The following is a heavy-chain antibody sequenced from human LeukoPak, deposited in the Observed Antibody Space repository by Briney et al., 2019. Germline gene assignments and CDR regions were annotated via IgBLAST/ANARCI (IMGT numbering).Heavy chain of an antibody. CDR1: GFTFSTFG. CDR3: ARAVSTYGLDS. D-gene: IGHD3-10*01. CDR2: ITSTSSYI. J-gene: IGHJ4*02. V-gene: IGHV3-21*01. Sequence: PGGSLRLSCAASGFTFSTFGMNWVRQAAGKGLECVSSITSTSSYIYYADSVKGRFTISRDDAKNSLYLQMNSLRAEDTAAYYCARAVSTYGLDSWGQGTLVTVSS.